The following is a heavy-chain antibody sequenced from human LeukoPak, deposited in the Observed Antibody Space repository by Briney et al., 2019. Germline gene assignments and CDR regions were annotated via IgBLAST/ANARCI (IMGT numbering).Heavy chain of an antibody. CDR3: ARDLNFWSGYEFDP. V-gene: IGHV3-23*01. Sequence: GGSLRLSCAASGFTFSSYAMSWVRQAPGKGLEWVSGISGYGGTTYHADSVEGRFTISRDNSKNTLYLQMNSLRAEDTAVYYCARDLNFWSGYEFDPWGQGTLVAVSS. CDR1: GFTFSSYA. CDR2: ISGYGGTT. D-gene: IGHD3-3*01. J-gene: IGHJ5*02.